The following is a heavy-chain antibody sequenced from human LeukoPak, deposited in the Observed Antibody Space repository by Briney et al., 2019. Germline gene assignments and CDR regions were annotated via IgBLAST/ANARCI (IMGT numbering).Heavy chain of an antibody. D-gene: IGHD5-24*01. CDR2: IYYSGST. CDR3: ARARRRDGYNYGCFWDY. V-gene: IGHV4-59*01. J-gene: IGHJ4*02. Sequence: SETLSLTCTVSGGSISSYYWSWIRQPPGKGLEWIAYIYYSGSTNYNPSLKSRVTISVDTSKNQFSLKLSSVTAADRAVYYCARARRRDGYNYGCFWDYWGEGTLVTVSS. CDR1: GGSISSYY.